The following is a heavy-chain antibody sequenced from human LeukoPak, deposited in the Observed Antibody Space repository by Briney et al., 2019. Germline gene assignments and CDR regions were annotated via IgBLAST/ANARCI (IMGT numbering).Heavy chain of an antibody. CDR3: ARDWGGGASIEGWFDP. J-gene: IGHJ5*02. V-gene: IGHV3-33*01. CDR2: IWNDGGNK. D-gene: IGHD1-26*01. Sequence: GGSLRLSCAASGFTFSSYAMHWVRQAPGKGLEWVAAIWNDGGNKYYADSVKGRFTISRDNSENTLNLQINSLRGEDTAVYYCARDWGGGASIEGWFDPWGQGTLVTVSS. CDR1: GFTFSSYA.